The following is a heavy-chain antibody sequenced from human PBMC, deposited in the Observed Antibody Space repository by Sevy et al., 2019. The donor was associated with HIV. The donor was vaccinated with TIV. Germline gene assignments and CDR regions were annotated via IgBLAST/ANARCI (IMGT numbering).Heavy chain of an antibody. J-gene: IGHJ4*02. Sequence: ASVKVSCKASGYTFSSYGISWVRQAPGQGLECMGWINTYDGNTKYAQKVQGRVALTTDTSTGTAYMEVGSLRSDDTAVYYCAKGAHPQRSNSWYDYWGQGTLVTVSS. CDR3: AKGAHPQRSNSWYDY. CDR1: GYTFSSYG. V-gene: IGHV1-18*01. CDR2: INTYDGNT. D-gene: IGHD6-13*01.